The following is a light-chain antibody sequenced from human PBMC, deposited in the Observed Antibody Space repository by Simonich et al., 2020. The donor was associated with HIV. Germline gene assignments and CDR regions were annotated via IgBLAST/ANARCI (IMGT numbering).Light chain of an antibody. Sequence: EIVMTQSPATLSVSPGDRATLSCRASQSVTTNLAWYQQKPGQAPRLLIYAASTRATGIPARFSGSGSGTEFTLTISSLQPEDFATYYCQQANSFPFTFGPGTKVDFK. CDR2: AAS. CDR1: QSVTTN. J-gene: IGKJ3*01. V-gene: IGKV3-15*01. CDR3: QQANSFPFT.